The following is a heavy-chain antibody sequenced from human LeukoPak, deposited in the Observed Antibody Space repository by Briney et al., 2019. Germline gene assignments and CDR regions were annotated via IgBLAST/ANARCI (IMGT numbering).Heavy chain of an antibody. Sequence: SETLSLTCAVYGGSFSGYYWSWIRQPPGKGLEWIGEINHSGSTNYNPSLKSRVTISVDTSKNQFSLKLSSVTAADTAVYYCARHVYCGGDCYSEPDYWGQGTLVTVSS. D-gene: IGHD2-21*01. CDR2: INHSGST. J-gene: IGHJ4*02. CDR1: GGSFSGYY. CDR3: ARHVYCGGDCYSEPDY. V-gene: IGHV4-34*01.